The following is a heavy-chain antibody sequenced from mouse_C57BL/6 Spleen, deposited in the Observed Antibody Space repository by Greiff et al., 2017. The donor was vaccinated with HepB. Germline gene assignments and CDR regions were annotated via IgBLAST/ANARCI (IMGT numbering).Heavy chain of an antibody. CDR3: ARRDPNWYYFDY. CDR2: IHPNSGST. D-gene: IGHD4-1*02. Sequence: VQLQQPGAELVKPGASVKLSCKASGYTFTSYWMHWVKQRPGQGLEWIGMIHPNSGSTNYNEKFKSKATLTVDKSSSTAYMQLSSLTSEDSAVYYCARRDPNWYYFDYWGQGTTLTVSS. V-gene: IGHV1-64*01. J-gene: IGHJ2*01. CDR1: GYTFTSYW.